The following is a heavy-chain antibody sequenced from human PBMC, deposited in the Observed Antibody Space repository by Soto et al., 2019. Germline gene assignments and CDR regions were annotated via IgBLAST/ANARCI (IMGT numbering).Heavy chain of an antibody. J-gene: IGHJ5*01. D-gene: IGHD2-2*01. CDR1: GGSISRSGYV. CDR3: ASSSRCYFDF. Sequence: QVQLQESGPGLVKPSQTLSLTCTVSGGSISRSGYVWSWIRQHPGKGLEWIGYIYDSGSSYYNPSLNSWVSISVATSKTMFSLYLTSVTAADTPMYYRASSSRCYFDFWRQRSLVTVAS. CDR2: IYDSGSS. V-gene: IGHV4-31*03.